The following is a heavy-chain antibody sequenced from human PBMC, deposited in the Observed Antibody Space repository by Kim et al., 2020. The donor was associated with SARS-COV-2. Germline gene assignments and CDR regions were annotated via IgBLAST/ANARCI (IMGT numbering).Heavy chain of an antibody. Sequence: ADSGKGRFTISRDNSKNTLYLQMNSLRAEDTAVYYCAKDLGSGSYQEFDYWGQGTLVTVSS. D-gene: IGHD1-26*01. CDR3: AKDLGSGSYQEFDY. V-gene: IGHV3-30-3*02. J-gene: IGHJ4*02.